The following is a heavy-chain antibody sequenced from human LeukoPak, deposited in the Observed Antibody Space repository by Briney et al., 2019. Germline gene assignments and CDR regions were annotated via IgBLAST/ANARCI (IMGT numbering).Heavy chain of an antibody. CDR1: GFTFDDYA. CDR3: AKGTGIAVAGTGDY. J-gene: IGHJ4*02. CDR2: ISWNSGSI. Sequence: GGSLRLSCAASGFTFDDYAMHWVRQAPGKGLEWVSDISWNSGSIGYADSVKGRFTISRDNAKNSLYLQMNSLRAEDTALYYCAKGTGIAVAGTGDYWGQGTLVTVSS. V-gene: IGHV3-9*01. D-gene: IGHD6-19*01.